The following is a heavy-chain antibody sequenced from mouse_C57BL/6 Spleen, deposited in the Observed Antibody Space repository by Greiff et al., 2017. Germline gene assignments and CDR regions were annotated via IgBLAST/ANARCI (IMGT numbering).Heavy chain of an antibody. D-gene: IGHD1-1*01. CDR3: ARGSITTVVAFDFDY. CDR1: GYTFTSYG. CDR2: IYPRSGNT. V-gene: IGHV1-81*01. J-gene: IGHJ2*01. Sequence: VQVVESGAELARPGASVKLSCKASGYTFTSYGISWVKQRTGQGLEWIGEIYPRSGNTYYNEKFKGKATLTADKSSSTAYMELRSLTSEDSAVYFCARGSITTVVAFDFDYWGQGTTLTVSS.